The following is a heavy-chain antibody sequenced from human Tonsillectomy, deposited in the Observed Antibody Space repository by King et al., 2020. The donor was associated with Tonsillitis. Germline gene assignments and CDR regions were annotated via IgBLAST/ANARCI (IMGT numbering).Heavy chain of an antibody. CDR2: IRYDGSTK. CDR1: QFTFRSYG. CDR3: AKXXWGXXXRSXGDFYDX. J-gene: IGHJ4*01. Sequence: VQLVESGGGVVQPGGSLRLSCAGSQFTFRSYGMHWVRQAPGKGLEWVAFIRYDGSTKYYADSVEGRFTISRDNSKNTLYLQMNSLRVEDTAVYYCAKXXWGXXXRSXGDFYDXWGXGXLVTVS. V-gene: IGHV3-30*02. D-gene: IGHD3-16*01.